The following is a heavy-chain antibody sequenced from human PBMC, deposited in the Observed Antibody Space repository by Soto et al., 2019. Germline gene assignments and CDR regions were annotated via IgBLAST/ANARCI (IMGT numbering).Heavy chain of an antibody. CDR2: INHSGST. CDR1: GGSFSGYY. V-gene: IGHV4-34*01. Sequence: QVQLQQWGAGLLRPSETLSLTCAVHGGSFSGYYWTWIRQPPGKGPEWIGDINHSGSTNYNSSLKSRVTISVDTSKNQLSLKLRSVTAADTAVYYCAREEVPQWFTRGYYGMDVWGQGTTVTVSS. CDR3: AREEVPQWFTRGYYGMDV. D-gene: IGHD2-2*01. J-gene: IGHJ6*02.